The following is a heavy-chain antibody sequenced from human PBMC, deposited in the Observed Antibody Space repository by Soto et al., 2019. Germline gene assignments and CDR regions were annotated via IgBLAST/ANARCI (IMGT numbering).Heavy chain of an antibody. J-gene: IGHJ4*02. D-gene: IGHD5-12*01. CDR3: ARDLTTVDIEATILDY. Sequence: EVQLLESGGGLVQPGGSLRLSCAASGFTFSSYAMSWVRQAPGKGLEWVSAISGSGGSTYYADSVKGRFTISRDNSKNTLYLQMNSLRAENMAVYYCARDLTTVDIEATILDYWGPGNLVTDSS. CDR2: ISGSGGST. CDR1: GFTFSSYA. V-gene: IGHV3-23*01.